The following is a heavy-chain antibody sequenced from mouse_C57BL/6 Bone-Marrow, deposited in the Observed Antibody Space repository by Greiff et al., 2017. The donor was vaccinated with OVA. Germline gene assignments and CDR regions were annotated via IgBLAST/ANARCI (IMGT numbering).Heavy chain of an antibody. D-gene: IGHD1-1*01. CDR1: GYTFTSYG. Sequence: VQVMESGAELARPGASVKLSCKASGYTFTSYGISWVKQRTGQGLEWIGEIYPRSGNTYYNEKFKGKATLTADKSSSTAYMELRSLTSEDSAVYFCASPTTVVAPFDYWGQGTTLTVSS. CDR3: ASPTTVVAPFDY. V-gene: IGHV1-81*01. CDR2: IYPRSGNT. J-gene: IGHJ2*01.